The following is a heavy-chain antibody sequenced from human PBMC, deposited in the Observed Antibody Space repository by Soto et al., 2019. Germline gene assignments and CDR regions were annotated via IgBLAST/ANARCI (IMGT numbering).Heavy chain of an antibody. V-gene: IGHV3-33*01. CDR3: ARDKSPILRYFDWLPIDY. CDR2: IWYDDSNK. D-gene: IGHD3-9*01. J-gene: IGHJ4*02. Sequence: QVQLVESGGGVVQPGRSLRLSCAASGFTFSNYGMHWVRQAPGKGLEWVAVIWYDDSNKFYGDSVRGRFTISRDNARNTVHLQMNSLRPEDTAVYFCARDKSPILRYFDWLPIDYWGQGTLVTVSS. CDR1: GFTFSNYG.